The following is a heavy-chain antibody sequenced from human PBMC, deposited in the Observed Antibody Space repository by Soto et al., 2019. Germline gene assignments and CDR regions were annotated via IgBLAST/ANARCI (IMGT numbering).Heavy chain of an antibody. Sequence: GGSLRLSCAASGFTFSSYDMSWVRQAPGKGLEWVSGVSASGSITSYADSAKGRFTISRDNAKNTVFLQMSSLRAEDTAVYFCAKGDCSGGRCYRGFDYWGQGTLVTVSS. CDR2: VSASGSIT. D-gene: IGHD2-15*01. J-gene: IGHJ4*02. CDR3: AKGDCSGGRCYRGFDY. V-gene: IGHV3-23*01. CDR1: GFTFSSYD.